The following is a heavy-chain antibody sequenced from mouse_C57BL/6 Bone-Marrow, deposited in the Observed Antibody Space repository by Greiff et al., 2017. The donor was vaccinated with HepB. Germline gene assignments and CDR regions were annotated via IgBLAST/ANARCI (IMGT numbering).Heavy chain of an antibody. V-gene: IGHV1-81*01. CDR3: ARCPSYYYGSLFAY. Sequence: QVHVKQSGAELARPGASVKLSCKASGYTFTSYGISWVKQRTGQGLEWIGEIYPRSGNTYYNEKFKGKATLTADKSSSTAYMELRSLTSEDSAVYFCARCPSYYYGSLFAYWGQGTLVTVSA. CDR1: GYTFTSYG. CDR2: IYPRSGNT. J-gene: IGHJ3*01. D-gene: IGHD1-1*01.